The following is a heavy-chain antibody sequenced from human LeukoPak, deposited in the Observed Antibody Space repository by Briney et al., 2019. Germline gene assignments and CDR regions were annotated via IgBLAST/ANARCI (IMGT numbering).Heavy chain of an antibody. V-gene: IGHV1-2*02. CDR1: GYTFTGHY. CDR2: INPNSGGT. Sequence: ASVKVSCKASGYTFTGHYMHWVRQAPGQGLEWMGWINPNSGGTNYAQKFQGRVTMTRDTSISTAYMELSRLRSDDTAVYYCARGLGAAAPYGMDVWGQGTTVTVSS. D-gene: IGHD2-2*01. CDR3: ARGLGAAAPYGMDV. J-gene: IGHJ6*02.